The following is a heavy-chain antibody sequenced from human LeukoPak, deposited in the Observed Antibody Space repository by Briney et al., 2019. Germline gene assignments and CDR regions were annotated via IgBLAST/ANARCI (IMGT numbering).Heavy chain of an antibody. CDR1: GFTFDEYA. CDR2: ISWNSGTI. CDR3: SKGGFRAWYSDD. V-gene: IGHV3-9*01. J-gene: IGHJ4*02. D-gene: IGHD6-19*01. Sequence: GGSLRLSCAASGFTFDEYAMHWVRQAPGKGLEWVSGISWNSGTIGCADSVRGRFTISRDNAKNSLYLQMDNLRAEDTAFYYCSKGGFRAWYSDDWGQGTLVTVSS.